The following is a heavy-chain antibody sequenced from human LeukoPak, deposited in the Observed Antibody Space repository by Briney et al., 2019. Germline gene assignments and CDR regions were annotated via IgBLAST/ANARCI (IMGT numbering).Heavy chain of an antibody. CDR3: ARHNYGDYFPALSLDY. D-gene: IGHD4-17*01. CDR1: GDSISGNY. J-gene: IGHJ4*02. Sequence: SETLSLTCTVSGDSISGNYWTWIRQPPGKGLEWIGYIYYSGSTNYNPSLKSRVTISVDTSKNQFSLKLRSVTAADTAVYYCARHNYGDYFPALSLDYWGQGTLVIVSS. CDR2: IYYSGST. V-gene: IGHV4-59*08.